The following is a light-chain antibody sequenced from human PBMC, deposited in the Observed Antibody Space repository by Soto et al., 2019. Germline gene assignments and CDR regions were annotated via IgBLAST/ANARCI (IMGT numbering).Light chain of an antibody. CDR1: QSVSSY. J-gene: IGKJ4*01. CDR3: QQRSNWPLT. CDR2: DAS. V-gene: IGKV3-11*01. Sequence: ETVLTQAPATLSLSPGERATLSCRASQSVSSYLAWYQQKPGQAPRLLIYDASNRATGIPARFSGSGSGTDFTLTISRLEPEDFAVYYCQQRSNWPLTFGGGTKVEIK.